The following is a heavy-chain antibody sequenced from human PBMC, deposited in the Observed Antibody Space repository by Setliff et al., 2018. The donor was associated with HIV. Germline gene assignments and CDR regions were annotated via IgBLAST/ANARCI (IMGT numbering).Heavy chain of an antibody. D-gene: IGHD3-10*01. CDR1: GASISNSNSY. CDR3: SRERVESSYYYYGMDV. Sequence: PSETLSLACTVYGASISNSNSYWGWIRQPPGKRLEWLGSIYSSGTTSYNPSLSSRLTISVDTSKNQVSLRLSSVTAADTAIYFCSRERVESSYYYYGMDVWGQGTTVTVSS. CDR2: IYSSGTT. J-gene: IGHJ6*02. V-gene: IGHV4-39*02.